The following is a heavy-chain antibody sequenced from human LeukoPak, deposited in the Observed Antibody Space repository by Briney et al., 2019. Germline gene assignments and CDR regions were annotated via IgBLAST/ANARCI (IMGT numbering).Heavy chain of an antibody. V-gene: IGHV1-2*02. CDR1: GYTFSGHH. J-gene: IGHJ4*02. D-gene: IGHD3-22*01. CDR3: ARVLIPTMITSNFDY. CDR2: IYPSNGDT. Sequence: ASVKVSCKASGYTFSGHHIYWIREAPGQGFEWVGLIYPSNGDTRYAQKFQGRVAMTRDTSISTAYMELSRLRFDDTAIYYCARVLIPTMITSNFDYWGQGTLVTVSS.